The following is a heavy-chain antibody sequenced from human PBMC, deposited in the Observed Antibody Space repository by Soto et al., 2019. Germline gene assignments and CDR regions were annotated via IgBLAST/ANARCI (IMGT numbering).Heavy chain of an antibody. CDR1: GFTFSNAW. V-gene: IGHV3-15*01. D-gene: IGHD4-17*01. Sequence: EVQLVESGGGLVKPGGSLRLSCAASGFTFSNAWMSWVRQAPGKGLEWVGRIKSKTDGGTTDYAAPVKGRFTNSRDDSKNTLYLQMNSLKTEDTAVYYCTNSPGYGDYDYDAFDIWGQGTMVTVSS. J-gene: IGHJ3*02. CDR2: IKSKTDGGTT. CDR3: TNSPGYGDYDYDAFDI.